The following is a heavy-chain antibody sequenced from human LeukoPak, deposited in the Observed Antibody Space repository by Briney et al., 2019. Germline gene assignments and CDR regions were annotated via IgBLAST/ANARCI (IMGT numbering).Heavy chain of an antibody. J-gene: IGHJ4*02. CDR1: GLGFRSYC. CDR3: SKGQDRVGTTFYFGH. D-gene: IGHD1/OR15-1a*01. V-gene: IGHV3-30*02. CDR2: IRSDGTNT. Sequence: GGSVRLPCAASGLGFRSYCVHWVRQAPGKGLEGVALIRSDGTNTYYAVSVRVRLSISRDNSKNSVYLQMNSLGAEHTAVHYCSKGQDRVGTTFYFGHWGQGTLVIVS.